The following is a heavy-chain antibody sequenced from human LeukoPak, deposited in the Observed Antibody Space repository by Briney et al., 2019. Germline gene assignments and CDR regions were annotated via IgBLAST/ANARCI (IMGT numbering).Heavy chain of an antibody. D-gene: IGHD6-6*01. Sequence: SETLSLTCTVCSGSLNIDDGSWIRQPPGKGLEWIGYIYYTGSTNYNPSLTSRVTISVDTSKNHFSLKLNSVTAADTAVYYLARWYSRSSGRPDYWGQGTLVTVSS. CDR3: ARWYSRSSGRPDY. CDR2: IYYTGST. J-gene: IGHJ4*02. CDR1: SGSLNIDD. V-gene: IGHV4-59*08.